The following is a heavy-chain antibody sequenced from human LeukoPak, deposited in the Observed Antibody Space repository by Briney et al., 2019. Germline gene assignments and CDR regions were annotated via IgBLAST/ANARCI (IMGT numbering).Heavy chain of an antibody. D-gene: IGHD2-2*01. J-gene: IGHJ4*02. Sequence: SETLSLTCTVSGGSVSSGSYYWSWIRQPPGKGLEWIGYIYYSGSTNYNPSLKSRVTISVDTSKNQFSLKLSSVTAADTAVYYCAGERYQLPDYWGQGTLVTVSS. CDR1: GGSVSSGSYY. CDR2: IYYSGST. CDR3: AGERYQLPDY. V-gene: IGHV4-61*01.